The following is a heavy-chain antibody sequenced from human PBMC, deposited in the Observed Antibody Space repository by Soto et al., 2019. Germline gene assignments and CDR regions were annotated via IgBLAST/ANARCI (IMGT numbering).Heavy chain of an antibody. Sequence: SLALTCAVSGGCISSGGDYWSWIRQHPGKGLEWIGYIYYSGSTYYNPSLKSRVTISVDTSKNQFSLKLSSVTAADTAVYYCARDYQDNWNDYYYYYYMDVWGKGTTVTVSS. CDR3: ARDYQDNWNDYYYYYYMDV. CDR1: GGCISSGGDY. CDR2: IYYSGST. J-gene: IGHJ6*03. D-gene: IGHD1-20*01. V-gene: IGHV4-31*11.